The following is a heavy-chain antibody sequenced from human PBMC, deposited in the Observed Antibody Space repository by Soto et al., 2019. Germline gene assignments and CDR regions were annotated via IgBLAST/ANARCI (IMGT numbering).Heavy chain of an antibody. Sequence: SETLSLTCTVSGGSLSSGSYYWSWIRQHPGKCLEWIGYMYHSGSTYYNPSLKSRVTISVDTSKKQFSLKLSSVTAADTAVYYCARDFTDSSGPTLGMDVWGQGTTVTVSS. CDR3: ARDFTDSSGPTLGMDV. CDR2: MYHSGST. D-gene: IGHD6-19*01. J-gene: IGHJ6*02. V-gene: IGHV4-31*03. CDR1: GGSLSSGSYY.